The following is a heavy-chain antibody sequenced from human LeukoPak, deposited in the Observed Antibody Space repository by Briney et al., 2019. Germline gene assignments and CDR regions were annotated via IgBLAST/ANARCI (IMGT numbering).Heavy chain of an antibody. CDR2: ISWNSASV. D-gene: IGHD6-13*01. J-gene: IGHJ4*02. Sequence: QPGGSLRLSCAASGFTFDDYGMHWVRQAPGKGLEWVSTISWNSASVGYVDSVKGRFTISRDNAKKTLYLQMNSLRPEDTALYYCAKDYGYSSSWYDYWGQGTLVTVSS. V-gene: IGHV3-9*01. CDR1: GFTFDDYG. CDR3: AKDYGYSSSWYDY.